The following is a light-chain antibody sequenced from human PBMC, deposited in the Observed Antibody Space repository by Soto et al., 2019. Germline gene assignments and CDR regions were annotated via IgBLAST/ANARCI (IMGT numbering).Light chain of an antibody. V-gene: IGLV2-14*01. CDR3: SSYTTSSTLLYV. Sequence: QSALTQPASVSGSPGQSITISCTGTSSDVDGYNSVSWYQQHPGKAPKLMIYEVSNRPSGVSNRFSGSKSGNTASLTISRLQAEDEADYYCSSYTTSSTLLYVFGTGTKVTVL. CDR2: EVS. J-gene: IGLJ1*01. CDR1: SSDVDGYNS.